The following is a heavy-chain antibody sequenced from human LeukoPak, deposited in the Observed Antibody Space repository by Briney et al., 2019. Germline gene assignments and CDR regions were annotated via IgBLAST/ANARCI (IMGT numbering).Heavy chain of an antibody. J-gene: IGHJ3*02. D-gene: IGHD6-19*01. CDR3: ARALRRTRLDAFDI. CDR2: VYLGDSDA. CDR1: GNILNSYW. Sequence: GESLKISCQISGNILNSYWIGWVRQMPGKGLEWMGIVYLGDSDARYSPSLQGQVTISADKSINTAYVQWRSLKASDTAIYYCARALRRTRLDAFDIWGQGTLVTVSS. V-gene: IGHV5-51*01.